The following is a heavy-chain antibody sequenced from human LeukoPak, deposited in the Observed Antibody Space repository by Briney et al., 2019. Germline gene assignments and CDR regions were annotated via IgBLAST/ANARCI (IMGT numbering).Heavy chain of an antibody. Sequence: GGSLRLSCAASGFTFRSYAMHWVRQAPGKGLEWVALISYDGSNKYYADSVKGRFTISRDNSKNTLFLQMNSLRADDTAVYYCARPFLAGGYYMDVWGKGTTVSVSS. CDR3: ARPFLAGGYYMDV. V-gene: IGHV3-30*04. J-gene: IGHJ6*03. D-gene: IGHD2/OR15-2a*01. CDR2: ISYDGSNK. CDR1: GFTFRSYA.